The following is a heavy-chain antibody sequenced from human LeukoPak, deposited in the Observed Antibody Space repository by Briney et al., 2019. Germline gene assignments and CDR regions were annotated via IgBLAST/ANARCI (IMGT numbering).Heavy chain of an antibody. CDR3: RGHQYSGGWDSFDY. J-gene: IGHJ4*02. CDR1: GGSISRYY. Sequence: SETLSLTCTVSGGSISRYYWSWIRQPPGKGLEWIGYIYDSGSTNYNPSLKSRVTISVDTSKNQFSLKLSSVTAADTAVYYCRGHQYSGGWDSFDYWGQGTLVTVSS. D-gene: IGHD6-19*01. CDR2: IYDSGST. V-gene: IGHV4-59*08.